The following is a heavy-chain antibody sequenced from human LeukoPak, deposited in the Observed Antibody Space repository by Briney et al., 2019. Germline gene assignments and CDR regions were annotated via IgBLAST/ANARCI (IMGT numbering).Heavy chain of an antibody. J-gene: IGHJ6*02. Sequence: GGSLRLSCAAPGFTFSSYTMNWVRQAPGKGLEWVSSISSSSSYMYYADSVKGRFTISRDNAKNSLYLQMNSLRAEHTAVYYCARDRDVPAIGMDVWGQGTTVTVSS. CDR2: ISSSSSYM. V-gene: IGHV3-21*06. CDR3: ARDRDVPAIGMDV. CDR1: GFTFSSYT.